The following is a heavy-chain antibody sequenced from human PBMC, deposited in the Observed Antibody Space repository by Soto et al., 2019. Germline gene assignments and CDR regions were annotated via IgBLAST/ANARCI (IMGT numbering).Heavy chain of an antibody. CDR3: AQWLYGSGTNWFDP. J-gene: IGHJ5*02. V-gene: IGHV1-18*01. D-gene: IGHD3-10*01. CDR2: ISAYNGNT. Sequence: ASVKVSCKASGYTFTSYGVSWVRQAPGQGLEWMGWISAYNGNTNYAQKLQGRVTMTTDTSTSTAYMELRSLRSDDTAVYYCAQWLYGSGTNWFDPWGQGTLVTVSS. CDR1: GYTFTSYG.